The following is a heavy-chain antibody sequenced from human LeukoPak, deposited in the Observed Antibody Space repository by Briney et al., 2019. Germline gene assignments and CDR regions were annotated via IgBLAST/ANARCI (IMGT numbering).Heavy chain of an antibody. V-gene: IGHV3-48*03. CDR1: GFTFSSYE. Sequence: GGSLRLSCAASGFTFSSYEMNWVRQAPGKGLEWVSYISSSGSTIYYADSVKGRFTISRDNAKNSLYLQMNSLRAEDTAVYYCATLGYSSGWDDYWGQGTLVTVSS. J-gene: IGHJ4*02. CDR3: ATLGYSSGWDDY. D-gene: IGHD6-19*01. CDR2: ISSSGSTI.